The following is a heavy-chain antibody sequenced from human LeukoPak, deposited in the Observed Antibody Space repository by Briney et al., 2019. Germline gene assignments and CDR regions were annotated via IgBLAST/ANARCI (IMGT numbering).Heavy chain of an antibody. D-gene: IGHD6-19*01. Sequence: SETLSLTCTVSGGSISSYYWSWIRQPPGKGLEWIGYIYYSGSTYYNPSLKSRVTISVDTSKNQFSLKLSSVTAADTAVYYCARETVTSLYSSGLRWFDPWGQGTLVTVSS. CDR2: IYYSGST. J-gene: IGHJ5*02. V-gene: IGHV4-59*01. CDR1: GGSISSYY. CDR3: ARETVTSLYSSGLRWFDP.